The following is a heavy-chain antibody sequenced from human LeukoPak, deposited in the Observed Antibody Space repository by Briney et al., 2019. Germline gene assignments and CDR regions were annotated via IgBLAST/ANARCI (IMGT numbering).Heavy chain of an antibody. Sequence: GASVKVSCKASGYTFTSYGISWVRQAPGQGLERMGWISAYNGNTNYAQKLQGRVTMTTDTSTSTAYMELRSLRSDDTAVYYCARDREYGDYLDAFDIWGQGTMVTVSS. CDR1: GYTFTSYG. V-gene: IGHV1-18*01. CDR3: ARDREYGDYLDAFDI. CDR2: ISAYNGNT. J-gene: IGHJ3*02. D-gene: IGHD4-17*01.